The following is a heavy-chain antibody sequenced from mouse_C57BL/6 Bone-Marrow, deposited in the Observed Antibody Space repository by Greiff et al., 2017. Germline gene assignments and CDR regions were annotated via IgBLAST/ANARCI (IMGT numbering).Heavy chain of an antibody. CDR2: ISSGSSTI. J-gene: IGHJ2*01. CDR1: GFTFSDYG. Sequence: EVQRVESGGGLVKPGGSLRLSCAASGFTFSDYGMHLVRQAPEKGLEWVAYISSGSSTIYYADTVKGRFLSSRDNAKNTLFLQMTSLRSADTAMYYCARSYYYGSPPYFDYWGQGTTLTVAS. CDR3: ARSYYYGSPPYFDY. D-gene: IGHD1-1*01. V-gene: IGHV5-17*01.